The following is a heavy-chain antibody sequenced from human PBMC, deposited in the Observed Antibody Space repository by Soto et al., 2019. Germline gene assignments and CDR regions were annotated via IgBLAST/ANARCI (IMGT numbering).Heavy chain of an antibody. CDR2: IWYDGSNK. CDR3: ARDKPRETFYYGMDV. CDR1: GFTFSSYG. Sequence: QVQLVESGGGVVQPGRSLRLSCAASGFTFSSYGMHWVRQAPGKGLEWVAAIWYDGSNKYYADSVKGRFTISRDNSKKTQHLKMNSLRAEDAAVYYCARDKPRETFYYGMDVWGQGTTVTVSS. J-gene: IGHJ6*02. V-gene: IGHV3-33*01.